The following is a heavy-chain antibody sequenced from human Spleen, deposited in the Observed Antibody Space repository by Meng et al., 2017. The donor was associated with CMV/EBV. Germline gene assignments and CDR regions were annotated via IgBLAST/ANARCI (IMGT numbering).Heavy chain of an antibody. CDR2: MNPNSGNT. J-gene: IGHJ6*02. CDR1: GYTFTSYD. D-gene: IGHD6-6*01. V-gene: IGHV1-8*03. Sequence: ASVKVSCKASGYTFTSYDINWVRQATGQGLEWMGWMNPNSGNTGYAQKFQGRVTITRNTSISTAYMELSRLRSDDTAVYYCARGYSSSGVDPYYYYYGMDVWGQGTTVTVSS. CDR3: ARGYSSSGVDPYYYYYGMDV.